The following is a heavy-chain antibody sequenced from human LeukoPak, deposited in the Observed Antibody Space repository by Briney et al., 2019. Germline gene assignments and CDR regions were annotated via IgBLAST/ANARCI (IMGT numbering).Heavy chain of an antibody. D-gene: IGHD1-26*01. CDR2: IKQDGSEK. Sequence: GGSLRLFCAASGFTFSSYWMNWVRQAPGKGLQWVANIKQDGSEKYYVDSVKGRFTISRDNAKNSLYLQMNSLRAEDTAVYYCARGKSALGAPPLWGQGTLVTVSS. CDR1: GFTFSSYW. CDR3: ARGKSALGAPPL. V-gene: IGHV3-7*05. J-gene: IGHJ4*02.